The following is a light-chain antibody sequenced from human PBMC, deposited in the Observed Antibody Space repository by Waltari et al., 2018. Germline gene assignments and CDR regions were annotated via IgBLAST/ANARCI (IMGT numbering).Light chain of an antibody. J-gene: IGLJ2*01. V-gene: IGLV2-11*01. CDR1: NSNVGAYTY. CDR2: DVN. Sequence: QSALTPPRSVSGSPGQSVTISCTGANSNVGAYTYVSWYQHHPGKAPKLIIYDVNKRPSGVPGRFSGSKSGNTASMTISGLQAEDEADYYCCSYAGGYTYIFGGGTNLTDL. CDR3: CSYAGGYTYI.